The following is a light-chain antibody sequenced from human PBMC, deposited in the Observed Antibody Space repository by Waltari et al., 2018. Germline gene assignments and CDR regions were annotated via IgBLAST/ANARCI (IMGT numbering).Light chain of an antibody. V-gene: IGLV2-11*01. Sequence: SALTQPRSVSGSPGQSVTISCTGTTNALGSYNYVSWYQQHPGKAPKLIILDVTRRPSGVPERLSGSKSGNAASLIISGLRAEDEAEYYCCSYAGSYTWVFGGGTKLTVV. CDR1: TNALGSYNY. CDR3: CSYAGSYTWV. CDR2: DVT. J-gene: IGLJ3*02.